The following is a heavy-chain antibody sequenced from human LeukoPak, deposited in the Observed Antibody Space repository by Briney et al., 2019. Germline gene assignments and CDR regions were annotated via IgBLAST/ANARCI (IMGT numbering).Heavy chain of an antibody. V-gene: IGHV4-59*12. CDR2: IYYSGST. CDR3: ARLNLRRFWSGYYSPDY. D-gene: IGHD3-3*01. J-gene: IGHJ4*02. Sequence: SETLSLTCTVSGGSISSYYWSWIRQPPGKGLEWIGYIYYSGSTNYNPSLKSRVAISVDTSKNQFSLKLSSVTAADTAVYYCARLNLRRFWSGYYSPDYWGRGTLVTVSS. CDR1: GGSISSYY.